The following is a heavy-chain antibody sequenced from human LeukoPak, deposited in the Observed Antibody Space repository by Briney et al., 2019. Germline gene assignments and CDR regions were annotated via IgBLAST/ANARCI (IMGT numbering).Heavy chain of an antibody. J-gene: IGHJ5*02. V-gene: IGHV4-34*01. CDR2: INHSGST. CDR1: GGSFSGYY. CDR3: ARGGFNCSGGSCYSGWFDP. Sequence: PSETLSLTCAVYGGSFSGYYWSWIRQPPGKGLEWIGEINHSGSTNYNPSLKSRVTISVDTSKNQFSLKLSSVTAADTAVYYCARGGFNCSGGSCYSGWFDPWGQGTLVTVSS. D-gene: IGHD2-15*01.